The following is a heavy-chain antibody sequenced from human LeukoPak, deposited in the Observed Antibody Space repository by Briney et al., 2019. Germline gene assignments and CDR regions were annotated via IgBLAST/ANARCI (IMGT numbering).Heavy chain of an antibody. CDR1: GFTFSSYS. J-gene: IGHJ4*02. V-gene: IGHV3-21*01. CDR2: ISSSSSYI. CDR3: ASSKGDGDFDY. Sequence: GGSLRLSCAASGFTFSSYSMNWVRQAPGKGLEWVSSISSSSSYIYYADLVKGRFTISRDNAKNSLYLQMNSLRAEDTAVYYCASSKGDGDFDYWGQGTLVTVSS. D-gene: IGHD2/OR15-2a*01.